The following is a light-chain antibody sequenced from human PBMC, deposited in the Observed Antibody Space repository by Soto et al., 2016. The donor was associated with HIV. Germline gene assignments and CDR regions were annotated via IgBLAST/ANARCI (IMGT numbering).Light chain of an antibody. CDR1: SLRSYY. V-gene: IGLV3-19*01. CDR3: DSRDSSGNHLI. Sequence: SSELTQDPAVSVALGQTVRITCQGDSLRSYYGSWYQQKPGQAPVLVIYGKNSRPSGIPDRFSGSTSGNTASLTITGAQAEDEADYYCDSRDSSGNHLIFGGGTKLDR. CDR2: GKN. J-gene: IGLJ2*01.